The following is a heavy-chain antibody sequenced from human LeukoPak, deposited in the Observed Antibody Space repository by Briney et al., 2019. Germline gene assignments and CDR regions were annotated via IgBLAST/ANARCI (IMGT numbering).Heavy chain of an antibody. D-gene: IGHD3-22*01. Sequence: PSVTLSLTCTVSGGSISSDGYYWNWIRQHPGKGLEWIGYMYYSGSTYYNPSLKSRVTISVDTSKNQFSLMLTSVTAADTAVYYCARFRRNYYDSSGSLTFDIWGQGTMVTVSS. CDR1: GGSISSDGYY. CDR3: ARFRRNYYDSSGSLTFDI. CDR2: MYYSGST. J-gene: IGHJ3*02. V-gene: IGHV4-31*03.